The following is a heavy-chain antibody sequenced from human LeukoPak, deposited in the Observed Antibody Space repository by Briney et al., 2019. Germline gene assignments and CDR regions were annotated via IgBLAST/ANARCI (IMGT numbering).Heavy chain of an antibody. V-gene: IGHV4-4*07. D-gene: IGHD6-19*01. J-gene: IGHJ4*02. Sequence: PSETLSLTCTVSGYFISNGYYWGWIRQPAGKGLEWIGRIYTSGSTNYNPSLKSRVTMSVDTSKNQFSLKLSSVTAADTAVYYCARDRADSSGWYDYWGQGTLVTVSS. CDR2: IYTSGST. CDR1: GYFISNGYY. CDR3: ARDRADSSGWYDY.